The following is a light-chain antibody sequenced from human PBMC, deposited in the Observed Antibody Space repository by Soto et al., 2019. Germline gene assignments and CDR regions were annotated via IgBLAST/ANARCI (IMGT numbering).Light chain of an antibody. CDR2: GAS. J-gene: IGKJ1*01. CDR1: QSVSSSY. CDR3: QQYGSSPQT. Sequence: EIALTQSPGTLCLSSGERAALSWLASQSVSSSYLAWYQQKPGQAPRLLIYGASSRATGIPDRFSGSGSGTDFTLTISRLEPEDFAVYYCQQYGSSPQTFGQGTKVDIK. V-gene: IGKV3-20*01.